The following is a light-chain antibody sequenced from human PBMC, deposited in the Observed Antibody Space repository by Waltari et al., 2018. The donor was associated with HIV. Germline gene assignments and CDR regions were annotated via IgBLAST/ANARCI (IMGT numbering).Light chain of an antibody. Sequence: QSVLTQPPSASGTPGQRVTISCSGSRSNLGKNFIYWYQQFPGTAPKLLIYRNDQEPSGVPDRFSGSKSGTSASLASSGLRAEDEADYYCATWDDSLSGGVFGGGTKLTVL. CDR2: RND. V-gene: IGLV1-47*01. J-gene: IGLJ3*02. CDR1: RSNLGKNF. CDR3: ATWDDSLSGGV.